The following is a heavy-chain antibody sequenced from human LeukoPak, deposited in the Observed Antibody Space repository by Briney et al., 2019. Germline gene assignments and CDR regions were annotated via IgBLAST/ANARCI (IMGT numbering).Heavy chain of an antibody. CDR1: GGSFSGYY. J-gene: IGHJ2*01. CDR3: ARGPRITMIVVVITRGWYFDL. D-gene: IGHD3-22*01. V-gene: IGHV4-34*01. Sequence: PSETLSLTCAGYGGSFSGYYWSWIRQPPGKGLEWIGEINHSGSTNYNPSLKSRVTISVDTSKNQFSLKLSSVTAADTAVYYCARGPRITMIVVVITRGWYFDLWGRGTLVTVSS. CDR2: INHSGST.